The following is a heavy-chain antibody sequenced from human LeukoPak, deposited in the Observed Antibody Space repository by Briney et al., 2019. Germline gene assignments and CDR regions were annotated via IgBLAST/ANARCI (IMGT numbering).Heavy chain of an antibody. CDR1: GFRFSNCW. V-gene: IGHV3-7*01. D-gene: IGHD3-22*01. CDR3: AKIWYYDSSGYRHFDY. CDR2: IKEDGSEK. Sequence: GGSLRLSCAASGFRFSNCWMSWVRQAPGKGLEWVANIKEDGSEKYYVDSVKGRFNISRDNAKSSLYLQMNSLRAEDTAVYYCAKIWYYDSSGYRHFDYWGQGTLVTVSS. J-gene: IGHJ4*02.